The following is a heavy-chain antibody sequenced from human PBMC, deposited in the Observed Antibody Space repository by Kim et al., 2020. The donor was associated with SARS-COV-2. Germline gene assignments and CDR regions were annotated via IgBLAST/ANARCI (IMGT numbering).Heavy chain of an antibody. Sequence: GGSLRLSCAASGFTFSNAWMSWVRQAPGKGLEWVGRIKSKTDGGTTDYAAPVKGRFTISRDDSKNTLYLQMNSLKTEDTAVYYCTTVFLGRGYCSGGSCYSAAYYYYGMDVWGQGTTVTVSS. J-gene: IGHJ6*02. V-gene: IGHV3-15*01. D-gene: IGHD2-15*01. CDR1: GFTFSNAW. CDR3: TTVFLGRGYCSGGSCYSAAYYYYGMDV. CDR2: IKSKTDGGTT.